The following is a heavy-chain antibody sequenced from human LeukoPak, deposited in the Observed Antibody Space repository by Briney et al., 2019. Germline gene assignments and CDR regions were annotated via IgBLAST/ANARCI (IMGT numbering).Heavy chain of an antibody. D-gene: IGHD2-15*01. CDR3: ARDSAGYCSGGTCYPFDY. J-gene: IGHJ4*02. CDR2: ISYDGSNK. CDR1: GFTFSSYA. Sequence: GGSLRLSCAASGFTFSSYAMHWVRQAPGKGLEWVAVISYDGSNKYYADSVKGRFTLSRDTSKNTLYLQMSGLRDDDTAVYYCARDSAGYCSGGTCYPFDYWGQGTLVTVSS. V-gene: IGHV3-30-3*01.